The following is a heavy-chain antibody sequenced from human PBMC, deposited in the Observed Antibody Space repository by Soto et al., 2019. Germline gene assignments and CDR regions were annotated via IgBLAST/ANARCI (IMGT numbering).Heavy chain of an antibody. CDR2: INSDGSST. J-gene: IGHJ3*02. Sequence: GGSLRLSCAASGFTFSSYWMHWVRQAPGKGLVWVSRINSDGSSTSYADSVKGRFTISRDNAKNTLYLQMNSLRAEDTAVYYCARDIVVVPAAMQDAFDIWGQGTMVTVSS. CDR3: ARDIVVVPAAMQDAFDI. CDR1: GFTFSSYW. V-gene: IGHV3-74*01. D-gene: IGHD2-2*01.